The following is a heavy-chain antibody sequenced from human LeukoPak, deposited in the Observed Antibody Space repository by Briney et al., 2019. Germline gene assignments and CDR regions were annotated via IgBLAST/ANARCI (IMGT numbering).Heavy chain of an antibody. D-gene: IGHD4-17*01. CDR2: IYYSGST. V-gene: IGHV4-59*08. CDR3: ARHDYGDYRAFDI. J-gene: IGHJ3*02. Sequence: PSETLSLTCTVSGGSISSNYWSWIRQPPGKGLEWIGYIYYSGSTNYNPSLKSRVTISIDTSKNQFSLKPNSVTAADTAVYYCARHDYGDYRAFDIWGQGTMVTVSS. CDR1: GGSISSNY.